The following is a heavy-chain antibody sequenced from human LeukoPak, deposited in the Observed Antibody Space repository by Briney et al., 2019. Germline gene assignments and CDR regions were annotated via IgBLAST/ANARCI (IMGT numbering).Heavy chain of an antibody. Sequence: PGGSLRLSCAASGFTFSSYAMHWVRQAPGKGLEWVVVISYDGSNKYYADSVKGRFTISRDNSKNTLYLQMNSLRAEDTAVYYCARDQLGYCSSTSCYTPDYWGQGTLVTVSS. CDR3: ARDQLGYCSSTSCYTPDY. CDR1: GFTFSSYA. J-gene: IGHJ4*02. V-gene: IGHV3-30-3*01. CDR2: ISYDGSNK. D-gene: IGHD2-2*02.